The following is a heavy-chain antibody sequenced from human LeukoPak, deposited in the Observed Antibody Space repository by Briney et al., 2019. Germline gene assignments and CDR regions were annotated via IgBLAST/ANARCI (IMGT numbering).Heavy chain of an antibody. CDR2: IWYDGSYK. Sequence: GGSLRLSCVASGFTFRNFGMRWVRQAPGKGLEWVAAIWYDGSYKFYADSVKGRFTISRDNSKNTLFLQMNSLRAEDTAVYYCARDGGEYCGTASCYEIDYWGQGTLVTVSS. J-gene: IGHJ4*02. D-gene: IGHD2-2*01. CDR1: GFTFRNFG. V-gene: IGHV3-33*01. CDR3: ARDGGEYCGTASCYEIDY.